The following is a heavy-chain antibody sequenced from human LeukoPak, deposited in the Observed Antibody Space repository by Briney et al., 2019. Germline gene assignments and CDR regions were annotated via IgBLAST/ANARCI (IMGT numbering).Heavy chain of an antibody. CDR3: AKVEFYFDSTGYLDY. Sequence: GGSLRLSCAASGFIYDDYAMTWVRQAPGRGLEWVSTINWNGDRTSYGDSVKGRFTISRDNAKNSLYLQMNSLRGEDTASYFCAKVEFYFDSTGYLDYWGQGTPVTVSS. V-gene: IGHV3-20*04. J-gene: IGHJ4*02. CDR2: INWNGDRT. D-gene: IGHD3-22*01. CDR1: GFIYDDYA.